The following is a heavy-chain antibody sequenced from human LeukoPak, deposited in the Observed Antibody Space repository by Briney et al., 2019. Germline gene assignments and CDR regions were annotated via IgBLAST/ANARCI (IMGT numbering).Heavy chain of an antibody. CDR1: GGSISSYY. V-gene: IGHV4-4*07. D-gene: IGHD3-10*01. Sequence: SETLSLTCTVSGGSISSYYWSWIRQPAGKGLEWIGRIYTSGSTNYNPSLKSRVTMSVDTSKNQFSLKLSSVTAADTAVYYCARNPWFGELLWYFDLWGRGTLVTVSS. CDR3: ARNPWFGELLWYFDL. J-gene: IGHJ2*01. CDR2: IYTSGST.